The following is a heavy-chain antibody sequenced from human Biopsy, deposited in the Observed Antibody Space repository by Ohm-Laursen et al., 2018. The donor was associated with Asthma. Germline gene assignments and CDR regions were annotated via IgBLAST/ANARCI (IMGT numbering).Heavy chain of an antibody. D-gene: IGHD3-22*01. V-gene: IGHV3-7*01. CDR2: IKHDGTEK. CDR1: GFTFSDYW. CDR3: ARGDSSYWSHYYFDY. Sequence: SFRLSCAASGFTFSDYWMSWVRQVPGKGLEWVANIKHDGTEKNHVDSLKGRFTISRDNAKNSLYLQMNSLRAEDTAVYYCARGDSSYWSHYYFDYWGQGTLVTVSS. J-gene: IGHJ4*02.